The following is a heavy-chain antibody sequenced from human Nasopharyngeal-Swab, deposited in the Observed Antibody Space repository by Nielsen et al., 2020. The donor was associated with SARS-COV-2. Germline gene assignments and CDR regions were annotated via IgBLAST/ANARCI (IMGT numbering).Heavy chain of an antibody. J-gene: IGHJ4*02. CDR2: ISAYNGNT. V-gene: IGHV1-18*01. D-gene: IGHD3-22*01. CDR1: GYTFTSYG. Sequence: ALVKVSCKASGYTFTSYGISWVRQAPGQGLEWMGWISAYNGNTNYAQKLQGRVTMTTDTSTSTAYMELRSLRSDDTAVYYCARDNYYDSSGQLFDYWGQGTLVTVSS. CDR3: ARDNYYDSSGQLFDY.